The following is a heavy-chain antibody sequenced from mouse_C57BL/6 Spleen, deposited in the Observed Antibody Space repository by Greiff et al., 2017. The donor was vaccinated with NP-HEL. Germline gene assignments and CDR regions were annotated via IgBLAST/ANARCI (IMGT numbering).Heavy chain of an antibody. D-gene: IGHD1-1*01. J-gene: IGHJ1*03. CDR1: GFTFSDYG. Sequence: EVMLVESGGGLVKPGGSLKLSCAASGFTFSDYGMHWVRQAPEKGLEWVAYISSGSSTIYYADTVKGRFTISRDNAKNTLFLQMTSLRSEDTAMYYCARQRVYYGSSYEYFDVWGTGTTVTVSS. CDR2: ISSGSSTI. V-gene: IGHV5-17*01. CDR3: ARQRVYYGSSYEYFDV.